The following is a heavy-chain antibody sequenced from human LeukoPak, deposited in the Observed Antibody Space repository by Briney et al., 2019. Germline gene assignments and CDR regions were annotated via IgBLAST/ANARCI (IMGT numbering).Heavy chain of an antibody. CDR3: ARHGSSGWYRYYGMDV. Sequence: PSETLSLTCTVSGGSISSSSYYWGWIRQPPGKGLEWIGYIYYSGSTNYNPSLKSRVTISVDTSKNQFSLKLSSVTAADTAVYYCARHGSSGWYRYYGMDVWGQGTTVTVSS. V-gene: IGHV4-61*05. CDR2: IYYSGST. D-gene: IGHD6-19*01. J-gene: IGHJ6*02. CDR1: GGSISSSSYY.